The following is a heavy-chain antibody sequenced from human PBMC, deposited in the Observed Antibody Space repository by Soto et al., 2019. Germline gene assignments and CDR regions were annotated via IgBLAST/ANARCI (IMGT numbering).Heavy chain of an antibody. D-gene: IGHD3-22*01. J-gene: IGHJ4*02. Sequence: ASVKVSCKASGYTFTSYAMHWVRQAPGQRLEWMGWINAGNGNTKYSQKFQGRVTITRDTSASTAYMELSSLRSEDTAVYYCARGMSSMIVEFDYWGQGTLVTVSS. CDR2: INAGNGNT. CDR3: ARGMSSMIVEFDY. V-gene: IGHV1-3*01. CDR1: GYTFTSYA.